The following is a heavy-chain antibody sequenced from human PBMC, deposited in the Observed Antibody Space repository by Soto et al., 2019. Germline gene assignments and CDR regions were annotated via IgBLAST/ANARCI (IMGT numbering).Heavy chain of an antibody. CDR3: TTDTYYCDSSGYYLLGH. CDR1: GFTFDDYG. D-gene: IGHD3-22*01. J-gene: IGHJ4*02. V-gene: IGHV3-15*01. CDR2: IKSKTDGGTT. Sequence: GGSLRLSCAASGFTFDDYGMSWVRQAPGKGLEWVGRIKSKTDGGTTDYAAPVKGRFTISRDDSKNTLYLQMNSLKTEDTAVYYCTTDTYYCDSSGYYLLGHWGQGTQVTVSS.